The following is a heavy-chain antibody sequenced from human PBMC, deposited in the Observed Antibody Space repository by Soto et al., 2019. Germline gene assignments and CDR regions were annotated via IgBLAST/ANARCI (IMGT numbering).Heavy chain of an antibody. J-gene: IGHJ3*02. D-gene: IGHD4-17*01. CDR1: GFTFSSYS. V-gene: IGHV3-48*01. CDR2: ISSSSSTI. CDR3: ARDRDTLTTVTPDAFDI. Sequence: PGGSLRLSCAASGFTFSSYSMNWVRQAPGKGLEWVSYISSSSSTIYYADSVKGRFTISRDNAKNSLYLQMNSLRAEDTAVYYCARDRDTLTTVTPDAFDIWGQGTMVTVSS.